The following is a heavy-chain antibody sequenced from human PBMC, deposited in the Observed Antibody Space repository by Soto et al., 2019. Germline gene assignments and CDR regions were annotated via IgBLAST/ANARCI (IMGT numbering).Heavy chain of an antibody. J-gene: IGHJ6*01. CDR1: GYTFTDYW. CDR3: ASHPSNFRNYYHDIDS. CDR2: IYPGDSDT. D-gene: IGHD4-4*01. V-gene: IGHV5-51*01. Sequence: GESLKISCKPSGYTFTDYWIGWVRPLPEKGLAWMGIIYPGDSDTRYSPSFQGHVTITVDRSTSTAYLQWNTLKASDTAMNYSASHPSNFRNYYHDIDSRRQGTTVTV.